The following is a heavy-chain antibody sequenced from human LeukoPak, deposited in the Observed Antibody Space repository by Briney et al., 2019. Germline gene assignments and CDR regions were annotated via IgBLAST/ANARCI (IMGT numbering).Heavy chain of an antibody. CDR3: ARVINYYDSSGLDY. CDR1: GGSLSSYY. D-gene: IGHD3-22*01. CDR2: IYYSGST. Sequence: SETLSLTCTVSGGSLSSYYWSWIRQPPGKGLEWIGYIYYSGSTNYNPSLKSRVTISVDRSKNQFSLKLSSVTAADTAVYYCARVINYYDSSGLDYWGQGTLVTVSS. J-gene: IGHJ4*02. V-gene: IGHV4-59*12.